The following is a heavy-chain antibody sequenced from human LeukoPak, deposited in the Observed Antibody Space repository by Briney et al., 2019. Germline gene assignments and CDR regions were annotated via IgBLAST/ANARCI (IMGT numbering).Heavy chain of an antibody. J-gene: IGHJ4*02. Sequence: SETLSLTCAVYGGSLSGYYWSWIRQPPGKGLEWIGEINHSGSTNYNPSLKSRVTISVDTSKNQFSLKLSSVTAAGTAVYYCARGRRVTHFDYWGQGTLVSVSS. CDR1: GGSLSGYY. CDR2: INHSGST. CDR3: ARGRRVTHFDY. V-gene: IGHV4-34*01. D-gene: IGHD2-21*02.